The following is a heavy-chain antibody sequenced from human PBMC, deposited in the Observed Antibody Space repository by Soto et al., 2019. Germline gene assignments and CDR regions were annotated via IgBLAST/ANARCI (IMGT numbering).Heavy chain of an antibody. CDR2: ISGDSDYI. J-gene: IGHJ4*02. Sequence: GGSLRLSCVASGFTFSNFAMAWVRQAPGKGLEWVSIISGDSDYIYYADSVKGRFTISRDNSKNTLYLQMNSLRAEDTAIYYCAKRRTGPNPFDSWGQGTLVTVSS. V-gene: IGHV3-23*01. CDR1: GFTFSNFA. CDR3: AKRRTGPNPFDS. D-gene: IGHD1-1*01.